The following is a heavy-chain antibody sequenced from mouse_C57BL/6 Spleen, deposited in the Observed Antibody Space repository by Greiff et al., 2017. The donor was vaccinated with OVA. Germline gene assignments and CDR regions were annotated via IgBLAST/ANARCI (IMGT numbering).Heavy chain of an antibody. Sequence: EVQRVESGGGLVQPKGSLKLSCAASGFSFNTYAMNWVRQAPGKGLEWVARIRSKSNNYATYYADSVKDRFTISRDDSESMLYLQMNNLKTEDTAMYYCVRDTTVVGAMDYWGQGTSVTVSS. D-gene: IGHD1-1*01. CDR3: VRDTTVVGAMDY. J-gene: IGHJ4*01. CDR1: GFSFNTYA. CDR2: IRSKSNNYAT. V-gene: IGHV10-1*01.